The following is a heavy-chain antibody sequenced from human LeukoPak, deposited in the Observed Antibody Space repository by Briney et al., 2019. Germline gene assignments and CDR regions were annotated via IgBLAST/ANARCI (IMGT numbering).Heavy chain of an antibody. CDR1: ADSISSYF. CDR3: ARRYYYNLGSFPFDF. Sequence: SETLSLTCSVSADSISSYFWSWIRQSSGKGLEWIGEIHNSGTTNYNPSLNSRVTISEDTSKNQFYLNLSSVTAADTAVYYCARRYYYNLGSFPFDFWGQGTLVTVSS. J-gene: IGHJ4*02. V-gene: IGHV4-34*01. CDR2: IHNSGTT. D-gene: IGHD3-10*01.